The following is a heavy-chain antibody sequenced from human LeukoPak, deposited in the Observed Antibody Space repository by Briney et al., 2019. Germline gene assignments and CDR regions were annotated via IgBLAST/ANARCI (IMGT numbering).Heavy chain of an antibody. Sequence: PGGSLRLSCAASGFTFDDYAMHWVRHAPGKGLEWVSGISWNSGSRGYADSVKGRFTMSRDNAKNSLYLQMNSLRAEDTALYYCAKVRSGYSYGWDFDYWGQGTLVTVSS. CDR3: AKVRSGYSYGWDFDY. CDR2: ISWNSGSR. D-gene: IGHD5-18*01. J-gene: IGHJ4*02. CDR1: GFTFDDYA. V-gene: IGHV3-9*01.